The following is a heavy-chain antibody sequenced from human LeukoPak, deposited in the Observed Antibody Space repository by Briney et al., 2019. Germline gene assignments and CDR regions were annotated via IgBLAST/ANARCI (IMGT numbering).Heavy chain of an antibody. D-gene: IGHD2-21*02. CDR3: ARLDLDGGDSLYYYYYMDV. CDR1: GGSFSGYY. J-gene: IGHJ6*03. V-gene: IGHV4-34*01. CDR2: INHSGST. Sequence: SETLSLTCAVYGGSFSGYYWSWIRQPPGKGLEWIGEINHSGSTNYNPSLKSRATISVDTSKNQFSLKLSSVTAADTAVYYCARLDLDGGDSLYYYYYMDVWGEGTTVTVSS.